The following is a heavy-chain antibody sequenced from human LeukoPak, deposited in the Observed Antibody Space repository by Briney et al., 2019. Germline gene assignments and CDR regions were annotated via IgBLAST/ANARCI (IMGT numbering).Heavy chain of an antibody. CDR1: GGTISGSSYY. CDR3: TRREGYCSNGICYILYDY. Sequence: SETLSLTCTVSGGTISGSSYYWGWIRQPPGKGLEWIGSIYYSGSTYYNPSLKSRVTISVDTSKNHFSLKLSSVTAADTAVYYCTRREGYCSNGICYILYDYWGRGTLVTVSS. J-gene: IGHJ4*02. CDR2: IYYSGST. V-gene: IGHV4-39*02. D-gene: IGHD2-8*01.